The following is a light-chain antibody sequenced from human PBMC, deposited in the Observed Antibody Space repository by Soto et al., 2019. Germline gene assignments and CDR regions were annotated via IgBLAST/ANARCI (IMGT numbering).Light chain of an antibody. CDR1: QSVSSSY. J-gene: IGKJ1*01. V-gene: IGKV3-20*01. CDR2: GAS. Sequence: EIVLTQSPGTLSLSPGEGATLSCRASQSVSSSYLAWYQQKPGQAPRLLIYGASSRATGIPDRFSASGSGTAFTLTISRREPEDFAVYYWQQYGSSPWTFGQGTKVEIK. CDR3: QQYGSSPWT.